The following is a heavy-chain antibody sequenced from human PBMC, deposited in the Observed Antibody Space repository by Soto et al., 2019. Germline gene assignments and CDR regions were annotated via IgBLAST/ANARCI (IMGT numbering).Heavy chain of an antibody. CDR2: ISSSSSTI. J-gene: IGHJ4*02. V-gene: IGHV3-48*02. CDR3: ARGPLYCSGGSCYSHFDY. CDR1: GFTFSSYS. D-gene: IGHD2-15*01. Sequence: EVQLVESGGGLVQPGGSLRLSCAASGFTFSSYSMNWVRQAPGKGLEWVSYISSSSSTIYYADSVKGRFTISSDNAKNSLYLQMNSLRDEDTAVYYCARGPLYCSGGSCYSHFDYWGQGTLVTVSS.